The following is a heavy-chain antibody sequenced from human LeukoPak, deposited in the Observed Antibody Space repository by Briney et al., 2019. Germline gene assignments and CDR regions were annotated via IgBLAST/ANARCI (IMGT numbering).Heavy chain of an antibody. CDR2: INQDGRTK. V-gene: IGHV3-7*01. J-gene: IGHJ4*02. D-gene: IGHD7-27*01. CDR1: GFTFTTYY. CDR3: ARENWANDY. Sequence: GKSLRLSCAASGFTFTTYYMSWVRQAPGKGLEWVANINQDGRTKYYVDSVKGRFTISRDNAINSVFLQMNSLRAGDTAVYYCARENWANDYWGQGTLVTVSS.